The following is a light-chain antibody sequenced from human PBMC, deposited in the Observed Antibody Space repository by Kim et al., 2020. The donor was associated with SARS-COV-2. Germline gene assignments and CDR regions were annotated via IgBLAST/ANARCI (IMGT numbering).Light chain of an antibody. V-gene: IGKV1-27*01. Sequence: ASVRDRVTSTCRTSQGISNSLAWYQQKPGKVPKVLIYSASALQSGVPSRFSGSGSGTDFTLTISSLQPEDVATYYCQKYNGAPWTFGQGTKVEIK. CDR3: QKYNGAPWT. CDR2: SAS. J-gene: IGKJ1*01. CDR1: QGISNS.